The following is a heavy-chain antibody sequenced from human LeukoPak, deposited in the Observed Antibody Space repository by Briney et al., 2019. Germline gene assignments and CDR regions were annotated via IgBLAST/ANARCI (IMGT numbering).Heavy chain of an antibody. CDR2: IKNKTNGGTT. V-gene: IGHV3-15*01. J-gene: IGHJ4*02. CDR1: RFSFSNAW. CDR3: TSDDPVNRS. Sequence: SLRPSCALSRFSFSNAWMSWVRQAPGEGLEWVGSIKNKTNGGTTDYAAPVKGRFTISRDDSKNMLFLQMNTLKTEDTAVYYCTSDDPVNRSWGKGTLVTAS. D-gene: IGHD2/OR15-2a*01.